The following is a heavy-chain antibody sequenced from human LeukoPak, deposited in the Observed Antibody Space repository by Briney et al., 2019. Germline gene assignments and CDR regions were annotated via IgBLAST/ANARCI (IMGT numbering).Heavy chain of an antibody. V-gene: IGHV3-30-3*01. D-gene: IGHD6-19*01. J-gene: IGHJ4*02. CDR2: ISYDGSNK. CDR3: ARDSDSSGWYEGMEY. Sequence: GVSLRLSCAASGFTFSSYAMHWVRQAPGKGLEWVAVISYDGSNKYYTDSVKGRFTISRDNSKNTLYLQMNSLRAEDRAVYYCARDSDSSGWYEGMEYWGQGTLVTVSS. CDR1: GFTFSSYA.